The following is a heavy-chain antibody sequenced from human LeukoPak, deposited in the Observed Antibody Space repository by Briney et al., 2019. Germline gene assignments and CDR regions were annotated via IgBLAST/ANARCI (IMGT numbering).Heavy chain of an antibody. J-gene: IGHJ5*02. V-gene: IGHV4-30-4*02. CDR1: GGSISSGDYY. CDR2: IYYSGST. D-gene: IGHD6-6*01. Sequence: SETLSLTCTVSGGSISSGDYYWSWIRQPPGKGLEWIGYIYYSGSTYYNPSLKSRVTISVDTSKNQFSLKLSSVTAADTAVYYCAREDSSSVGWFDPWGQGTLVTVSS. CDR3: AREDSSSVGWFDP.